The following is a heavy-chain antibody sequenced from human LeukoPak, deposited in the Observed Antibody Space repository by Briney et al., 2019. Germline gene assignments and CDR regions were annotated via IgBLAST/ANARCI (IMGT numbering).Heavy chain of an antibody. CDR3: ARGPLLWFGEFKYYFDY. CDR2: IKQDGSEK. J-gene: IGHJ4*02. V-gene: IGHV3-7*01. Sequence: PGGSLRLSCAASGFTFSSYWMSWARQAPGKGLEWVANIKQDGSEKYYVDSVKGRFTISRDNAKNSLYLQMNSLRAEDTAVHYCARGPLLWFGEFKYYFDYWGQGTLVTVSS. CDR1: GFTFSSYW. D-gene: IGHD3-10*01.